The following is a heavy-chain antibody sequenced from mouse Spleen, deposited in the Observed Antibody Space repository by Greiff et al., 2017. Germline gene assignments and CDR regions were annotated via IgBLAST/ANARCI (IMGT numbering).Heavy chain of an antibody. CDR2: IWGGGST. V-gene: IGHV2-6-5*01. J-gene: IGHJ1*01. CDR3: AKETLSTMITTGWYFDV. Sequence: VRLVESGPGLVAPSQSLSITCTVSGFSLTDYGVSWVRQPPGKGLEWLGVIWGGGSTYYNSALKSRLSISKDNSKSQVFLKMNSLQTDDTAMYYCAKETLSTMITTGWYFDVWGAGTTVTVSS. D-gene: IGHD2-4*01. CDR1: GFSLTDYG.